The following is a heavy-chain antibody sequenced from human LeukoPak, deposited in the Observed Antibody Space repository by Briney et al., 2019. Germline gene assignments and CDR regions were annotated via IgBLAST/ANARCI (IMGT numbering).Heavy chain of an antibody. Sequence: ASVKVSCKASVYTFTSYYSHWVRQAPGQGLEWMGIINPSGGNTSYAHKFQGRVTMPRDTSRSPVYMKLSSRRSEDTAVYYGAILATEENEDFDYWGQGPLVTVSS. CDR3: AILATEENEDFDY. CDR1: VYTFTSYY. J-gene: IGHJ4*02. D-gene: IGHD5-24*01. V-gene: IGHV1-46*01. CDR2: INPSGGNT.